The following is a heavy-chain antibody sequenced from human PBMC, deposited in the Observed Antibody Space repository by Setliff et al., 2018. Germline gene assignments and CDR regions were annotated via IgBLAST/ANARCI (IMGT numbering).Heavy chain of an antibody. V-gene: IGHV4-30-4*08. J-gene: IGHJ3*01. CDR3: AREVGTSTSSDAFDV. CDR2: IYHSGSA. CDR1: GDSISSGDYF. Sequence: LSLTCTVSGDSISSGDYFWSWIRQPPGKGLEWIAYIYHSGSAYYNPSLKSRVTMSVDTSKNQFSLHLTSMTAADTAVYYCAREVGTSTSSDAFDVWGQGMMVTVSS. D-gene: IGHD1-26*01.